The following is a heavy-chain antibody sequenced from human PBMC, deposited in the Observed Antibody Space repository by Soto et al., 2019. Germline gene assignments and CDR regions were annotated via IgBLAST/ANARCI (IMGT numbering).Heavy chain of an antibody. CDR3: ARLKSGYARDFDY. Sequence: GESLKISCKASGYTFSTYWIGWVRQMPGKGLEWMGFIYPGDSDTRYSPSFQGQVTISADRSITTAYLQLSSLKASDTAMYYCARLKSGYARDFDYWGQGTLVTVSS. CDR1: GYTFSTYW. V-gene: IGHV5-51*01. CDR2: IYPGDSDT. J-gene: IGHJ4*02. D-gene: IGHD5-12*01.